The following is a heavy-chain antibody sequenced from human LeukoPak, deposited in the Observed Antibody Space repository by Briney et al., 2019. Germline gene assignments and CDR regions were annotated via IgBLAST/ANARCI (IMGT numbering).Heavy chain of an antibody. CDR3: ATFGVDWSLSY. CDR2: IDTYGRYI. CDR1: GFIFSSWW. D-gene: IGHD3-3*01. J-gene: IGHJ4*02. Sequence: PGGSLRLSCAASGFIFSSWWMLWFRRPPGKGLESVAHIDTYGRYIVYADSVRGRFTISRDNAKNTLYLQMSSLRPEDTGVYYCATFGVDWSLSYWGQGALVTVSS. V-gene: IGHV3-74*01.